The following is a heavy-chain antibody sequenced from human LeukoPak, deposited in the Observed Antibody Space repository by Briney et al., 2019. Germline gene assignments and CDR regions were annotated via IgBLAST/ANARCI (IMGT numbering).Heavy chain of an antibody. CDR1: GGSISSYY. CDR3: ARLPRGALRSDIVVVPAAKTPVYYYYYMDV. V-gene: IGHV4-34*01. D-gene: IGHD2-2*01. J-gene: IGHJ6*03. CDR2: INHSGST. Sequence: PSETLSLTCAVSGGSISSYYWSWIRQPPGKGLEWIGEINHSGSTNYNPSLKSRVTISVDTSKNQFSLKLSSVTAADTAVYYCARLPRGALRSDIVVVPAAKTPVYYYYYMDVWGKGTTVTASS.